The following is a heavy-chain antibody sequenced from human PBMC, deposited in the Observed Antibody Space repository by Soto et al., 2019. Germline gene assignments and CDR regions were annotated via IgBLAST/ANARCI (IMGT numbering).Heavy chain of an antibody. J-gene: IGHJ4*02. CDR1: GFTFSTYA. CDR2: ISGSGDST. CDR3: AKGTVPAAIRRDYFDY. Sequence: GGSLRLSCAASGFTFSTYAMSWVRQAPGKGLEWVSAISGSGDSTHYADSVKGRLTISRDNSKNTLYLQMNSLRAEDTAVYYCAKGTVPAAIRRDYFDYWGQGTLVTVSS. V-gene: IGHV3-23*01. D-gene: IGHD2-2*02.